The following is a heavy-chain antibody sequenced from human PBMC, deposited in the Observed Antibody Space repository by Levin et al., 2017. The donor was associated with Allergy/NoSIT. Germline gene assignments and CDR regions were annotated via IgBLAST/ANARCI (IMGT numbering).Heavy chain of an antibody. Sequence: GESLKISCAASGFTFSSYAMSWVRQAPGKGLEWVSAISGSGGSTYYADSVKGRFTISRDNSKNTLYLQMNSLRAEDTAVYYCAKDIYGDYGNDGYWGQGTLVTVSS. CDR1: GFTFSSYA. V-gene: IGHV3-23*01. CDR2: ISGSGGST. J-gene: IGHJ4*02. D-gene: IGHD4-17*01. CDR3: AKDIYGDYGNDGY.